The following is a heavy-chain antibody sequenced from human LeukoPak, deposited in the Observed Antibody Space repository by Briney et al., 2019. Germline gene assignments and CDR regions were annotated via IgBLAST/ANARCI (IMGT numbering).Heavy chain of an antibody. CDR3: ARDRRWEQLHAFDI. Sequence: SETLSLTCNVPGDSITSYFWSWVRQPPGKGLEWIAYVPYTDTTNYNPSLKSRVTISLDTSKNQSSLKLSSVTAADTAVYYCARDRRWEQLHAFDIWGQGTTVTVSS. D-gene: IGHD1-26*01. CDR2: VPYTDTT. CDR1: GDSITSYF. J-gene: IGHJ3*02. V-gene: IGHV4-59*01.